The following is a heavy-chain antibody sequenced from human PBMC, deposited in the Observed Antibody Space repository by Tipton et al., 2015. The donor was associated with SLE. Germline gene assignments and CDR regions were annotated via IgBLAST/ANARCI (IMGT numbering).Heavy chain of an antibody. CDR3: ARDLGYGGTIGFDY. J-gene: IGHJ4*02. V-gene: IGHV4-59*01. D-gene: IGHD4-23*01. Sequence: TLSLTCTVSGGSISSYYWSWIRQPPGKGLEWIGYIYYSGSTNYNPSLKSRVTISGDTSKNQFSLKLSSVTAADTAVYYCARDLGYGGTIGFDYWGQGTLVTVSS. CDR2: IYYSGST. CDR1: GGSISSYY.